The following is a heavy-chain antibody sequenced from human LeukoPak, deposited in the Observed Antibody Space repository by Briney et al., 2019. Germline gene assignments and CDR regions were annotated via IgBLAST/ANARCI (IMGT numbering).Heavy chain of an antibody. J-gene: IGHJ4*02. Sequence: GGSLRLSCAASGFTFSSYWMPWVRQAPGKGLVWVSRINSDESSTSYADSVKGRFTISRDNAKNTLYLQMNSLRAEDTAVYYCARGAHIVATIYYFDYWGQGTLVTVSS. CDR1: GFTFSSYW. CDR2: INSDESST. D-gene: IGHD5-12*01. CDR3: ARGAHIVATIYYFDY. V-gene: IGHV3-74*01.